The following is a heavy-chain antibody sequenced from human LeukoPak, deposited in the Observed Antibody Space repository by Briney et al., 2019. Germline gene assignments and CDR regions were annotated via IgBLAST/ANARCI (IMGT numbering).Heavy chain of an antibody. J-gene: IGHJ4*02. V-gene: IGHV3-9*01. Sequence: GGSLRLSCAASGLTFDGYAMHWVRQAPGKGLEWVSGITWNSAYVGYADSVKGRFTISRDNAKNSVYLQMNSLRPEDTALYYCTKDISSVGDTRTVHYWGQGTLVTVSS. D-gene: IGHD1-26*01. CDR1: GLTFDGYA. CDR3: TKDISSVGDTRTVHY. CDR2: ITWNSAYV.